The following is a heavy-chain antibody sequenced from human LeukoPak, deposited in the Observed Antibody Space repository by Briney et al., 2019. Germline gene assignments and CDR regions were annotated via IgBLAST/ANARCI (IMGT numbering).Heavy chain of an antibody. CDR3: ARPIAASTALAFDI. CDR1: GYTFTSYG. CDR2: ISAYNGNT. D-gene: IGHD6-25*01. J-gene: IGHJ3*02. V-gene: IGHV1-18*01. Sequence: ASVKVSCKASGYTFTSYGISWVRQAPGQGLEWMGWISAYNGNTNYAQKLQGRVTMTTDTSTSTAYMELRGLRSDDTAVYYCARPIAASTALAFDIWGQGTMVTVS.